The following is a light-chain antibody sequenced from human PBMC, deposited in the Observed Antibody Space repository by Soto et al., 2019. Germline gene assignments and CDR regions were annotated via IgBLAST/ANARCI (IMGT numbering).Light chain of an antibody. V-gene: IGKV3-20*01. CDR2: GAS. J-gene: IGKJ1*01. CDR3: QQYGSSPGT. CDR1: QSVTSSY. Sequence: EIVLTQSPGNLSLSPGERATLSCRGSQSVTSSYLAWYQQKPGQAPRLIIYGASSRATGIPDRFSGSGSGTDFTLIISRLEPEDFAVYYCQQYGSSPGTFGQGTKVDIK.